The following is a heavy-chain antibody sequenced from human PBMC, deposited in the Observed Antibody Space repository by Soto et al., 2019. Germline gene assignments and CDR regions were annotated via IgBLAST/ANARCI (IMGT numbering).Heavy chain of an antibody. D-gene: IGHD1-26*01. CDR3: ATGIVGATTYGMDV. V-gene: IGHV3-20*04. Sequence: EVQLVESGGGVVRPGGSLRLSCAASGFTFDDYGMSWVRQAPGKGLEWVSGINWNGGSTGYADSVKGRITTSRDNGKNSLYLQMNSLRAEDTALYYCATGIVGATTYGMDVWGQGTTVTVSS. CDR1: GFTFDDYG. CDR2: INWNGGST. J-gene: IGHJ6*02.